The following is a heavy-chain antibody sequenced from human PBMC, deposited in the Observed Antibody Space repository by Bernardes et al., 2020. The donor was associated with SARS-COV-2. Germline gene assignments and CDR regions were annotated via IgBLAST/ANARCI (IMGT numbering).Heavy chain of an antibody. D-gene: IGHD3-10*01. V-gene: IGHV4-59*01. J-gene: IGHJ6*02. Sequence: SETLSLTCTVSGGSISSYYWSWIRQPPGKGLEWIGYIYYSGSTKYNPSLKSRVTITVETYKNKFSLKLGSVTAADTAVYYCARSVADKLLWFGEPSSTALDVWGQGTTVTVSS. CDR1: GGSISSYY. CDR2: IYYSGST. CDR3: ARSVADKLLWFGEPSSTALDV.